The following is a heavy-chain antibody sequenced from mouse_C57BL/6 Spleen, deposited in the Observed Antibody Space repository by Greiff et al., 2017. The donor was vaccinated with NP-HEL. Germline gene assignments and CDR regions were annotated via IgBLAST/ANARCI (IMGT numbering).Heavy chain of an antibody. CDR1: GYAFSSSW. CDR3: ASDRLYYYGRSSTVHWYFDV. CDR2: IYPGDGGT. J-gene: IGHJ1*03. D-gene: IGHD1-1*01. V-gene: IGHV1-82*01. Sequence: QVHVKQSGPELVKPGASVKISCKASGYAFSSSWMNWVKQRPGKGLEWIGRIYPGDGGTNYNGKFKGKATLTADKSSSTAYMQLSSLTSEDSAVYFCASDRLYYYGRSSTVHWYFDVWGTGTTVTVSS.